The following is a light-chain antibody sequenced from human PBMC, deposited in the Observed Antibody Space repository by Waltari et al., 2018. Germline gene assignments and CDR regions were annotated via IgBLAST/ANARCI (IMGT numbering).Light chain of an antibody. Sequence: TGRASESISSWLGWYQQKPGKAPKLLIYKASSLESGVPSRFSGSGSGTEFTLTISSLQPDDFATYYCQQYNSYPWTFGQGTKVEIK. V-gene: IGKV1-5*03. J-gene: IGKJ1*01. CDR2: KAS. CDR3: QQYNSYPWT. CDR1: ESISSW.